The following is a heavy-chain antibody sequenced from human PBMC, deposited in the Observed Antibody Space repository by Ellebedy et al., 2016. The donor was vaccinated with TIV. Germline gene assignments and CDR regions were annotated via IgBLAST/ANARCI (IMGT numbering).Heavy chain of an antibody. CDR1: GFTFTSSA. Sequence: ASVKVSXXASGFTFTSSAVQWVRQAPGQGLEWMGIINPSGGSTSYAQKFQGRVTITADESTSTAYMELSSLRSEDTAVYYCARASGSFDYWGQGTLVTVSS. CDR2: INPSGGST. J-gene: IGHJ4*02. D-gene: IGHD1-26*01. V-gene: IGHV1-46*01. CDR3: ARASGSFDY.